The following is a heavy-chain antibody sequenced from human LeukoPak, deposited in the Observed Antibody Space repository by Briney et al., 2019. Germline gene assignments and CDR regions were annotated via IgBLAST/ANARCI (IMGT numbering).Heavy chain of an antibody. CDR1: GGSISSGGYY. CDR3: ARDARHAWWYFDL. CDR2: IYYSGST. V-gene: IGHV4-31*03. J-gene: IGHJ2*01. Sequence: SQTLSLTYTVSGGSISSGGYYWSWIRQHPGKGLEWIGYIYYSGSTYYNPSLKSRVTISVDTSKNQFSLKLSSVTAADTAVYYCARDARHAWWYFDLWGRGTLVTVSS.